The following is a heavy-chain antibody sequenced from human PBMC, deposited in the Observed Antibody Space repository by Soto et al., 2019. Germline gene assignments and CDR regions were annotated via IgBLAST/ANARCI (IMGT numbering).Heavy chain of an antibody. CDR1: GGTFSSYA. J-gene: IGHJ6*02. V-gene: IGHV1-69*06. CDR3: ARERWLLRYYGMDV. CDR2: IIPIFGTA. D-gene: IGHD5-12*01. Sequence: QVQLVQSGAEVKKPGSSVKVSCKASGGTFSSYAFSWVRQAPGQGLEWMGGIIPIFGTANYAQKFQGRVTITRDTSASTAYMELSSLRSEDTAVYYCARERWLLRYYGMDVWGQGTTVTVSS.